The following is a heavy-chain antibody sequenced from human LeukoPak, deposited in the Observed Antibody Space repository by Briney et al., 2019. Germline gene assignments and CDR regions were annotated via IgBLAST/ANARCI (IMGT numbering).Heavy chain of an antibody. CDR2: IYYSGST. J-gene: IGHJ4*02. D-gene: IGHD6-19*01. CDR1: GGPISSYY. CDR3: ASASSGWYNYFDY. Sequence: SETLSLTCTVSGGPISSYYWSWIRQPPGKGLEWIGYIYYSGSTNYNPSLKSRVTISVDTSKNQFSLKLSSVTAADTAVYYCASASSGWYNYFDYWGQGTLVTVSS. V-gene: IGHV4-59*08.